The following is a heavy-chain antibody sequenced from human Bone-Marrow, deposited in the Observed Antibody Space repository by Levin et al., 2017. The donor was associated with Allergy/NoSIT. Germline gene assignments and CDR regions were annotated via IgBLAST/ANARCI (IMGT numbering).Heavy chain of an antibody. J-gene: IGHJ4*02. Sequence: PSETLSLTCTVSGGSISSGGYHWSWIRQHAGKGLEWIGYIYYSGSTHYNPSLKSRAMISLATSKNQFSLKVTSATAADAAVYYCAREDGSTFDSWGQGTLVTVSS. CDR2: IYYSGST. V-gene: IGHV4-31*03. D-gene: IGHD5-24*01. CDR1: GGSISSGGYH. CDR3: AREDGSTFDS.